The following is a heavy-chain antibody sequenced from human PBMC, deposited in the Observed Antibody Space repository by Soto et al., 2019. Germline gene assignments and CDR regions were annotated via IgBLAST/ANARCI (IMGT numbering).Heavy chain of an antibody. V-gene: IGHV3-48*02. CDR3: ARDRDANCSKGVCSGPYFDY. J-gene: IGHJ4*02. D-gene: IGHD2-8*01. Sequence: SVKGRFAISRDNAKNSLYLQMNSLRDDDTAVYYCARDRDANCSKGVCSGPYFDYWGQGALVTVSS.